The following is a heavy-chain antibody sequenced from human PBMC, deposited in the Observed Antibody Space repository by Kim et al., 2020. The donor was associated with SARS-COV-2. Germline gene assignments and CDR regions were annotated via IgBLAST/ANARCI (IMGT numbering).Heavy chain of an antibody. CDR3: AREQAGYCSSTSCYAERPYYYYGMDV. V-gene: IGHV7-4-1*02. CDR2: INTNTGNP. J-gene: IGHJ6*02. CDR1: GYTFTSYA. Sequence: ASVKVSCKASGYTFTSYAMNWVRQAPGQGLEWMGWINTNTGNPTYAQGFTGRFVFSLDTSVSTAYLQISSLKAEDTAVYYCAREQAGYCSSTSCYAERPYYYYGMDVWGQGTTVTVSS. D-gene: IGHD2-2*03.